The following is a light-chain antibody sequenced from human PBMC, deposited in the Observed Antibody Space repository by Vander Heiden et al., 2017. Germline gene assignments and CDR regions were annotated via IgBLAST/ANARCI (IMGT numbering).Light chain of an antibody. CDR1: QTVSSN. Sequence: IVLTQSPATLSLSPGDRATLTSRAGQTVSSNLPWPQQKPGQAPRLLIYDASNCATGIPARFSGSGSGTDFTLTLSSLEPEDYAFDYCQQRRNWPPPLTFGPGTKVDIK. V-gene: IGKV3-11*01. CDR2: DAS. CDR3: QQRRNWPPPLT. J-gene: IGKJ3*01.